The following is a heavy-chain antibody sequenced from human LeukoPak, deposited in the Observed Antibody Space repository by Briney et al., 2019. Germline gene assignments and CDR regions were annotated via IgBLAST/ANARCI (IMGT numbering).Heavy chain of an antibody. CDR2: SGSP. J-gene: IGHJ4*02. CDR1: GDSVSSASYH. D-gene: IGHD2-21*01. V-gene: IGHV4-61*01. CDR3: TTYYVGEGGRGH. Sequence: PSETLSLTCSVSGDSVSSASYHWSWIRQAPGKGLEWIGHSGSPSYNPSLKSRVMISIDTSKNQFSLKVSTVTAADTAVYYCTTYYVGEGGRGHWGPGTLVTVSS.